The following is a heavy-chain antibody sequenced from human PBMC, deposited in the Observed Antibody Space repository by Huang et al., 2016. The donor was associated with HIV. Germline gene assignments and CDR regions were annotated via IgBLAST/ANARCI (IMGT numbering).Heavy chain of an antibody. V-gene: IGHV3-21*01. CDR2: IASGSNYK. J-gene: IGHJ3*02. D-gene: IGHD1-26*01. Sequence: EVQLVESGGGLVKPGGSLRLSCAASEFSFSSYGMNWVRQAPGKGLEWVSSIASGSNYKYYAESVKGRFTISRDNAKNSLYLQMNSLRADDTAIYYCAKDRYCLDGSCYLDGFDMWGQGTMVTVSS. CDR1: EFSFSSYG. CDR3: AKDRYCLDGSCYLDGFDM.